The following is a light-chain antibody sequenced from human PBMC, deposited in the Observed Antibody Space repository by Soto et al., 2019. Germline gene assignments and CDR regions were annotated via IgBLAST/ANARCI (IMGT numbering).Light chain of an antibody. CDR1: QSVRSNY. Sequence: EIVLTQSPGTLSLSPGERATLSCRASQSVRSNYLAWYQQKPGQAPRILIYGASSRATGIPDRFSGTGSGTDFTLTISRLEPEDFAVYYCQQYGGSPYTFGQGTKLEIK. CDR3: QQYGGSPYT. V-gene: IGKV3-20*01. CDR2: GAS. J-gene: IGKJ2*01.